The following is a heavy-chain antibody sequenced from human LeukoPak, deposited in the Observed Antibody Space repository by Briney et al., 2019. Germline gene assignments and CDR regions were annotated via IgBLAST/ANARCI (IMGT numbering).Heavy chain of an antibody. V-gene: IGHV3-64D*06. D-gene: IGHD5-12*01. CDR3: ARAGGGYAPPPYYFDY. J-gene: IGHJ4*02. CDR1: GFTFSSYA. CDR2: ISSNGGST. Sequence: GGSLRLSCSASGFTFSSYAMHWVRQAPGKGLEYVSAISSNGGSTYYADSVKGRFTISRDNSKNTLYLQMSSLRAEDTAVYYCARAGGGYAPPPYYFDYWGQGTLVTVSS.